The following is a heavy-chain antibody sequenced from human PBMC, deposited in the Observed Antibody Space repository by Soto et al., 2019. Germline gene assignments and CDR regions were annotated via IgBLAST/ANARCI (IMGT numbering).Heavy chain of an antibody. D-gene: IGHD3-22*01. J-gene: IGHJ4*02. CDR1: GYTFTSYG. Sequence: ASVKVSCKASGYTFTSYGISWVRQAPGQGLEWMGWISAYNGNTNYAQKLQGRVTMTTDTSTSTAYMELRSLRSDDTAVYYCARYHYYDSSGYYSYFDYWGQGTLVTVSS. CDR3: ARYHYYDSSGYYSYFDY. CDR2: ISAYNGNT. V-gene: IGHV1-18*01.